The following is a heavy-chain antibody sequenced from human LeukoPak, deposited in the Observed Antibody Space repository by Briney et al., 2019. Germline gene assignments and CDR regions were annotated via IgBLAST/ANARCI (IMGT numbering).Heavy chain of an antibody. CDR1: GGSLTSNS. V-gene: IGHV4-59*01. Sequence: PSETLSLTCTVSGGSLTSNSWGWIRQPPGKGLEWIGYIYFTGGTAYNPSLESRVTISVDTSKNQFSLKVNSVTAADTAVYYCARDYEQLGTWAYGHWGQGTLVTVSS. CDR2: IYFTGGT. J-gene: IGHJ4*02. CDR3: ARDYEQLGTWAYGH. D-gene: IGHD6-13*01.